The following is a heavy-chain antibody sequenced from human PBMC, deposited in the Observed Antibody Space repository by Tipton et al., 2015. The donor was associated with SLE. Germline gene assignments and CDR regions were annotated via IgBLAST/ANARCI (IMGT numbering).Heavy chain of an antibody. CDR1: GFTFNSYW. D-gene: IGHD3-10*01. J-gene: IGHJ4*02. CDR2: INSDGSGT. CDR3: EAYVNLVHGNDY. Sequence: SLRLSCTASGFTFNSYWMNWVRQVPGKGLVWVSRINSDGSGTSYADSVKGRFTVSRDNSKNTLYLQMNSLRVEDTAVYYCEAYVNLVHGNDYWGLGTLVTVSS. V-gene: IGHV3-74*01.